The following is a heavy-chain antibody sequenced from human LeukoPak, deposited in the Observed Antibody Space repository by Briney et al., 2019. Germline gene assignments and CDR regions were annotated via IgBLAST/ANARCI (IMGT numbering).Heavy chain of an antibody. CDR2: IIPIFGTA. V-gene: IGHV1-69*13. Sequence: GASVKVSCKASGGTFSSYAISWVRQAPGQGLEWMGGIIPIFGTANYAQKFQSRVTITADESTSTAYMELSSLRSEDTAVYYCARVECSSTSCLPFDYWGQGTLVTVSS. CDR3: ARVECSSTSCLPFDY. J-gene: IGHJ4*02. CDR1: GGTFSSYA. D-gene: IGHD2-2*01.